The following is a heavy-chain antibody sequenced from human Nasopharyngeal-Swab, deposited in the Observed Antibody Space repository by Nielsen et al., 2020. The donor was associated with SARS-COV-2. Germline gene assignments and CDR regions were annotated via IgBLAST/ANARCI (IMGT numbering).Heavy chain of an antibody. CDR1: GFDFSTYG. CDR2: ISGSGRSI. Sequence: ESLKISCTASGFDFSTYGMNWVRRTPCKGVECISFISGSGRSIYYADSVRGRFTISRDNTKNSLYLQMDSLRDEDTAAYYCARVFRVGTTRDAFDIWGQGTKVIVSS. J-gene: IGHJ3*02. V-gene: IGHV3-48*02. D-gene: IGHD1-26*01. CDR3: ARVFRVGTTRDAFDI.